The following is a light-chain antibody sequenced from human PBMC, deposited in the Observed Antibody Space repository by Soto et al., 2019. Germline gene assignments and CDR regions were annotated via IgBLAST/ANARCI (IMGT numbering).Light chain of an antibody. V-gene: IGKV3D-15*01. CDR1: QSVTTQ. CDR3: QQYNSYSWT. J-gene: IGKJ1*01. CDR2: GAS. Sequence: EIVLTQSPGTLSLSPGDRATLSLRASQSVTTQLAWYQQKPGQAPRLIIHGASSRATGVPDRITGSGSGTDFTLTISSLQPDDFATYYCQQYNSYSWTFGQGTKVDIK.